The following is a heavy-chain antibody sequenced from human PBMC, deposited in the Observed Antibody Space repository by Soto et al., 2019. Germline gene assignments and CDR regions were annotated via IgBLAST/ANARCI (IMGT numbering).Heavy chain of an antibody. CDR3: ARRPLERSGWGAIDY. J-gene: IGHJ4*02. CDR2: IYYSGST. V-gene: IGHV4-59*01. D-gene: IGHD6-19*01. CDR1: GGSISSYY. Sequence: QVQLQESGPGLVKPSETLSLTCTVSGGSISSYYWSWIRQPPGKGLEWIGYIYYSGSTNYNPSLKSRVTISVDTSKNQFALKLSSVTAADTAVYYCARRPLERSGWGAIDYWGQGPLVTVSS.